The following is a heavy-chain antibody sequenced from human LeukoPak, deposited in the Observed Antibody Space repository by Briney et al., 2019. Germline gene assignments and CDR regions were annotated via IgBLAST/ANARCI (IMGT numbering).Heavy chain of an antibody. CDR2: IYYSGST. CDR3: ARVVGAAAGIHRRNWFDP. J-gene: IGHJ5*02. D-gene: IGHD6-13*01. Sequence: PSETLALTCTVSGGSISSYYWSWIRQPPGKGLEWIGYIYYSGSTNYNPSLKSRVTISVDTSKNQFSLKLSSVTAADTAVYYCARVVGAAAGIHRRNWFDPWGQGTLVTVSS. CDR1: GGSISSYY. V-gene: IGHV4-59*12.